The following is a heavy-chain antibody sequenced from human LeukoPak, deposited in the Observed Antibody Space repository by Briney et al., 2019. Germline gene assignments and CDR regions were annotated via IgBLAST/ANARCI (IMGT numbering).Heavy chain of an antibody. Sequence: ASVKVSCKASGYIFTSYYIHCVRQAPGQGLEWMGVIKPSAGSAGYAQKFQGRVTMTRDMSTSTVYMELSSLRSEDTAVYYCARAESELRPSFGEPDYYYYMDVWGKGTTVTVSS. CDR3: ARAESELRPSFGEPDYYYYMDV. CDR1: GYIFTSYY. CDR2: IKPSAGSA. J-gene: IGHJ6*03. D-gene: IGHD3-10*01. V-gene: IGHV1-46*01.